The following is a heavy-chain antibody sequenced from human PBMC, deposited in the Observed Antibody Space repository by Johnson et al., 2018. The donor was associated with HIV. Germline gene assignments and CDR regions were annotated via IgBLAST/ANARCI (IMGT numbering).Heavy chain of an antibody. V-gene: IGHV3-30*03. CDR1: GFTFSNYG. Sequence: QVQLVESGGGVVQPGRSLRLSCAASGFTFSNYGMHWVRQAPGKGLEWVAVISYDGSNAYYVDSVKGRLTISRDNAKNSLYLQVNSLRPEDTAVYFCAGGQGTGTDAFDIWGQGTLVTVSS. J-gene: IGHJ3*02. CDR2: ISYDGSNA. CDR3: AGGQGTGTDAFDI. D-gene: IGHD3/OR15-3a*01.